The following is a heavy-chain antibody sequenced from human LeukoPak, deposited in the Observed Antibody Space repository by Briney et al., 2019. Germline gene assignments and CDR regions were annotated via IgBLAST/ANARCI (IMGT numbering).Heavy chain of an antibody. J-gene: IGHJ3*02. CDR1: GGTFSSYA. D-gene: IGHD2-2*02. Sequence: VASVKVSCKASGGTFSSYAISWVRQAPGQGLEWMGGIIPIFGTANYAQKFQGRVTITTDESTSTAYMELSSLRSGDTAVYYCARETTGGLYTLNAFDIWGQGTMVTVSS. CDR3: ARETTGGLYTLNAFDI. CDR2: IIPIFGTA. V-gene: IGHV1-69*05.